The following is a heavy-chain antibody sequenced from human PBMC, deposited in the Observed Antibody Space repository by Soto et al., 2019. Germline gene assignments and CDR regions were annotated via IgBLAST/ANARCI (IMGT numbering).Heavy chain of an antibody. J-gene: IGHJ4*02. CDR3: AKHWAVSRAAMVIYFDY. CDR2: ISGSGGST. V-gene: IGHV3-23*01. CDR1: GFTFSSYA. D-gene: IGHD5-18*01. Sequence: EVQLLESGGGLVQPGGSLRLSCAASGFTFSSYAMSWVRQAPGKGLEWVPAISGSGGSTYYADSVKGRFTISRDNSKNTLYLQMNSLRAEDTAVYYCAKHWAVSRAAMVIYFDYWGQGTLVTVSS.